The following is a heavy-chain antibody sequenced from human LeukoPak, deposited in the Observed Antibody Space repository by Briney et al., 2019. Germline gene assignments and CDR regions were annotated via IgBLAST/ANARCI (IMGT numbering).Heavy chain of an antibody. D-gene: IGHD3-10*01. CDR1: GYSFTSYW. J-gene: IGHJ6*04. Sequence: GESLRISCKGSGYSFTSYWISWVRQMPGKGLEWMGRIDPSDSYTNYSPSFQGHVTISADKSISTAYLQWSSLKASGTAMYYCARLQRGYCGSEKPAYYYGMDVWGKGTTVTVSS. CDR3: ARLQRGYCGSEKPAYYYGMDV. V-gene: IGHV5-10-1*01. CDR2: IDPSDSYT.